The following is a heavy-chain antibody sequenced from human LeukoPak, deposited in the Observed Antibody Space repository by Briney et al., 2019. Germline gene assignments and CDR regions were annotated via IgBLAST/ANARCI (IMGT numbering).Heavy chain of an antibody. CDR3: ARLSDGYNTNWFDP. CDR1: GGSISSYY. CDR2: IYYSGST. V-gene: IGHV4-59*08. J-gene: IGHJ5*02. D-gene: IGHD5-24*01. Sequence: SETLSLTCTVSGGSISSYYWSWIRQPPGKGLEWIGYIYYSGSTNYNPSLKSRVTISVDTSKNQFSLKLSSVTAADTAVYYCARLSDGYNTNWFDPWGQGTLVTVSS.